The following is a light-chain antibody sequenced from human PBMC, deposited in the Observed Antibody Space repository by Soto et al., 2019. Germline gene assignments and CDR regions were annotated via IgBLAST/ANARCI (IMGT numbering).Light chain of an antibody. CDR3: QKFTTAPLT. J-gene: IGKJ5*01. Sequence: DIQMTQSPSSLSASVGDRVTITCRASQDISVYLAWYQQKPGKVPKLLIYSASTLQSGVPSRFSGSGSGTDFTLTISSLQPADVATYYCQKFTTAPLTFGQGTRLEIK. CDR1: QDISVY. V-gene: IGKV1-27*01. CDR2: SAS.